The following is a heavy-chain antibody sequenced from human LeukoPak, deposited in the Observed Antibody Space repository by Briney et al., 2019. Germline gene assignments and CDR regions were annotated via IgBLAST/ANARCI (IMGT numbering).Heavy chain of an antibody. J-gene: IGHJ6*02. D-gene: IGHD6-13*01. V-gene: IGHV3-74*01. CDR1: GFTFSSYW. CDR3: ARDGLGREGGIAAAGISYYYYYGMDV. CDR2: INSDGSST. Sequence: GGSLRLSCAASGFTFSSYWMHWVRQAPGKGLVWVSRINSDGSSTSYADSVKGRFTISRDNAKNTLYLQMNSLRAEDTAVYYCARDGLGREGGIAAAGISYYYYYGMDVWGQGTTVTVSS.